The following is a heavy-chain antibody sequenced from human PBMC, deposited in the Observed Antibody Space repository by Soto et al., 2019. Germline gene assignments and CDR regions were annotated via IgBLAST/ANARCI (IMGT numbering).Heavy chain of an antibody. V-gene: IGHV3-7*01. Sequence: GSLRLSCAASGFTFSNSWMSWVRQAPGKGLEWVADINPVESEKYYVDSVKGRFTVSRDNAKNSLYLQMNSLRVEDTALYYCARDPAWGSPDYWGLGTLVTVSS. CDR1: GFTFSNSW. J-gene: IGHJ4*02. CDR3: ARDPAWGSPDY. CDR2: INPVESEK. D-gene: IGHD7-27*01.